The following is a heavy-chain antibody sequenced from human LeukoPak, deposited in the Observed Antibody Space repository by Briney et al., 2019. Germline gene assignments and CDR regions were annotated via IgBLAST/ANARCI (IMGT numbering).Heavy chain of an antibody. CDR3: TKAVGGGRDAYDV. CDR2: IFDSGAPS. CDR1: GCSFSRHA. D-gene: IGHD3-16*01. J-gene: IGHJ3*01. V-gene: IGHV3-23*05. Sequence: GGSLRLSCVASGCSFSRHAMNWVRQAPGKAPEWVSSIFDSGAPSYYADSVKGRFTISRDNSGNTFYLQMENLRAEDSATYYCTKAVGGGRDAYDVWGLGTRVIVSS.